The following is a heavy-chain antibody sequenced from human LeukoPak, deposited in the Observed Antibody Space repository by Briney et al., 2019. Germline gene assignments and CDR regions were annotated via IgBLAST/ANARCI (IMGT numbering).Heavy chain of an antibody. CDR2: ISYDGSNK. J-gene: IGHJ6*02. V-gene: IGHV3-30*18. D-gene: IGHD2-2*01. CDR1: EFIFSTYW. CDR3: AKDDIVVVPAAMRYYYYYGMDV. Sequence: GGSLRLSCAASEFIFSTYWMSWVRQAPGKGLEWVAVISYDGSNKYYADSVKGRFTISRDNSKNTLYLQMNSLRAEDTAVYYCAKDDIVVVPAAMRYYYYYGMDVWGQGTTVTVSS.